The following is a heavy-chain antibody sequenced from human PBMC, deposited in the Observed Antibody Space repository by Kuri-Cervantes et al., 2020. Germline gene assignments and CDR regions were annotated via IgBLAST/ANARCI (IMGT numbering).Heavy chain of an antibody. J-gene: IGHJ4*02. CDR2: INPSGGRT. CDR1: GYTFTIYY. V-gene: IGHV1-46*01. CDR3: ARKLDY. D-gene: IGHD4-23*01. Sequence: SVRVSFKASGYTFTIYYMHWVLQAPGQVLEWMRIINPSGGRTRYAQTFQGRVTMTSDTSTSTVYMELRSLRSEDTAVYYFARKLDYWGQGTLVTVSS.